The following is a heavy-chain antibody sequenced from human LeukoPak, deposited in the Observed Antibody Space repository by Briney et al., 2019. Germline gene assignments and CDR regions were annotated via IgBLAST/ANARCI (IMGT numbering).Heavy chain of an antibody. D-gene: IGHD6-13*01. CDR1: GFTFSSYG. CDR2: INHSGST. CDR3: ARGSGIAAAVALDY. J-gene: IGHJ4*02. V-gene: IGHV4-34*01. Sequence: PGGSLRLSCAASGFTFSSYGMSWVRQPPGKGLEWIGEINHSGSTNYNPSLKSRVTISVDTSKNQFSLKLSSVTAADTAVYYCARGSGIAAAVALDYWGQGTLVTVSS.